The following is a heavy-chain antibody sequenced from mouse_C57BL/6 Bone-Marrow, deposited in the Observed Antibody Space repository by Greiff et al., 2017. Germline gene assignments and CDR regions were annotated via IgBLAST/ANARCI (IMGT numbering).Heavy chain of an antibody. CDR1: GFTFSDYY. CDR3: ARVYYDYDGGYYFDY. Sequence: EVQLQESEGGLVQPGSSMKLSCTASGFTFSDYYMAWVRQVPEKGLEWVANINYDGSSTYYLDSLKSRFIISRDNAKNILYLQMSSLKSEDTATYYCARVYYDYDGGYYFDYWGQGTTLTVSS. CDR2: INYDGSST. J-gene: IGHJ2*01. D-gene: IGHD2-4*01. V-gene: IGHV5-16*01.